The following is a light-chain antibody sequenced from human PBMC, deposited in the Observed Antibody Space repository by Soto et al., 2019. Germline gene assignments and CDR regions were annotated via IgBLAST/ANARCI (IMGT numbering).Light chain of an antibody. CDR1: PSVGSN. CDR3: QQYNHWPS. CDR2: GAS. J-gene: IGKJ2*01. Sequence: EIVMTQSPATLSVSPGESATLSCRASPSVGSNLAWYQQRPGQSPRLLMYGASTRATGIPARFSGGGSGTEFTLTIDRLQSEDVAVYFGQQYNHWPSFGQGTKLVI. V-gene: IGKV3-15*01.